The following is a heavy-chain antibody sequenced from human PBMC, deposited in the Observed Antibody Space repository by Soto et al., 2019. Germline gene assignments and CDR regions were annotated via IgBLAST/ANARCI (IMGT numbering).Heavy chain of an antibody. V-gene: IGHV1-69*01. CDR1: GGTFSSYA. CDR3: ARDWDIVVVPAAVSYYYYGMDV. Sequence: QVQLVQSGAEVKKPGSSVKVSCKASGGTFSSYAISWVRQAPGQGLEWMGGIIPILGTANYAQKFQGRVTITADESTSTAYMELSSLRSEDTAVYYCARDWDIVVVPAAVSYYYYGMDVWGQGTTVTVSS. J-gene: IGHJ6*02. CDR2: IIPILGTA. D-gene: IGHD2-2*01.